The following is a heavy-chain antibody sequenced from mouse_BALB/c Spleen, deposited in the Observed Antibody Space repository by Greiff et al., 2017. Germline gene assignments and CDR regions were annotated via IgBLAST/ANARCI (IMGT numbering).Heavy chain of an antibody. CDR2: IWAGGST. CDR3: ARDWDGNYAWFAY. Sequence: VKLMESGPGLVAPSQSLSITCTVSGFSLTSYGVHWVRQPPGKGLEWLGVIWAGGSTNYNSALMSRLSISKDNSKSQVFLKMNSLQTDDTAMYYCARDWDGNYAWFAYWGQGTLVTVSA. V-gene: IGHV2-9*02. D-gene: IGHD2-1*01. CDR1: GFSLTSYG. J-gene: IGHJ3*01.